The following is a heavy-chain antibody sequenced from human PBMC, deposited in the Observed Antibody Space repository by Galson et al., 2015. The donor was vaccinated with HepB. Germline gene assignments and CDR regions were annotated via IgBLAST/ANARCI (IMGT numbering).Heavy chain of an antibody. CDR3: ARDLGGRDYYYGIDV. V-gene: IGHV4-30-2*01. Sequence: TLSLTCAVSGGSISSGGYSWNWIRQPPGKGLEWIGYIYHSGSTSYNPSLQSRVTISIDRSKNQFSLKLSSVTAADTAVYYCARDLGGRDYYYGIDVWGLGTTVTVSS. CDR2: IYHSGST. D-gene: IGHD2-15*01. CDR1: GGSISSGGYS. J-gene: IGHJ6*02.